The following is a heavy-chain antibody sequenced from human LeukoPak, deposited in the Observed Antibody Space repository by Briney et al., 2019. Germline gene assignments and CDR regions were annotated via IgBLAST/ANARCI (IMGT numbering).Heavy chain of an antibody. CDR3: AAFSNYGDFFDF. V-gene: IGHV5-51*01. CDR1: GYSFTSRW. D-gene: IGHD4-17*01. Sequence: GESLKISCQGSGYSFTSRWIAWVRQMPGKGLEWMGIIYPDDSDIRHNPSFQGQVTMSADKSVNVAYLQWSSLKASDTAMYYCAAFSNYGDFFDFWGQGTLVTVSS. CDR2: IYPDDSDI. J-gene: IGHJ4*02.